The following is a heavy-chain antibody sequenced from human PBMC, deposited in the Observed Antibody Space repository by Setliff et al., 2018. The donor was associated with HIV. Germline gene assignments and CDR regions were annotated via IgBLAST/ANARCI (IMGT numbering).Heavy chain of an antibody. CDR1: GFAFSDNW. CDR2: ISPDATIA. CDR3: ATDYNRGAFWHL. J-gene: IGHJ4*02. D-gene: IGHD3-10*01. Sequence: PGGSLRLSCTASGFAFSDNWIHWVRQVPGKGLVWVSHISPDATIAGSGDSVKGRFTMSRDDAKNTAYLHMYRLTVDDTGVYYCATDYNRGAFWHLWGQGTRVTVSS. V-gene: IGHV3-74*01.